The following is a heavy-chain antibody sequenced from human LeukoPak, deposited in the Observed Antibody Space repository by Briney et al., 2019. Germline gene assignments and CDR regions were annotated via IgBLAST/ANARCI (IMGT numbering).Heavy chain of an antibody. D-gene: IGHD4-17*01. V-gene: IGHV4-59*01. CDR1: GGSISSYY. CDR3: ARWGGGDLDAFDI. Sequence: SETLSLTCTVSGGSISSYYWSWIRQPPGKGLEWIGYIYYSGSTNYNPSLKSRVTISVDTSKNQFSLKLSSVTAADTAVYYCARWGGGDLDAFDIWGQGTMVTVSS. J-gene: IGHJ3*02. CDR2: IYYSGST.